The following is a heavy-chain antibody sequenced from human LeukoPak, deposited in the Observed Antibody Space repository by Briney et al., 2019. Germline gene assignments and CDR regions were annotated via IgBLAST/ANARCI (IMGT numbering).Heavy chain of an antibody. CDR2: IYPRDGST. V-gene: IGHV1-46*01. CDR3: AKDQEGFDY. J-gene: IGHJ4*02. Sequence: ASVKVSCKASGYTFTSNYIHWVRQAPGQGLEWMGMIYPRDGSTSYAQKFQGRVTVARDTSTSTVHMELSGLRSEDTAVYYCAKDQEGFDYWGQGTLVTVSS. CDR1: GYTFTSNY.